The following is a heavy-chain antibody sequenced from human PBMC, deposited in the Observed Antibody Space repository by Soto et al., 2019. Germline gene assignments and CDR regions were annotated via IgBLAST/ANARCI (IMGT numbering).Heavy chain of an antibody. Sequence: SETLSLTCAVSSGSISSSNWWSWVRQPPGKGLEWIGEIYHSGSTNYNPSLKSRVTISVDKSKNQFSLKLSSVTAADTAVYYCAREGGHYGSGSYYRAIDYWGQGTLVTVSS. CDR1: SGSISSSNW. D-gene: IGHD3-10*01. V-gene: IGHV4-4*02. CDR3: AREGGHYGSGSYYRAIDY. J-gene: IGHJ4*02. CDR2: IYHSGST.